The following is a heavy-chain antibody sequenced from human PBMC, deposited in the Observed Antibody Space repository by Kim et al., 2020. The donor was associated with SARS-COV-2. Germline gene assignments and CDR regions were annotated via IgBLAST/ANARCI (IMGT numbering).Heavy chain of an antibody. CDR3: AGSSFGSNFWSGSPYGYMDV. D-gene: IGHD3-3*01. CDR2: ITSSSVYI. V-gene: IGHV3-21*01. CDR1: GFTFSSYF. J-gene: IGHJ6*03. Sequence: GGSLRLSCEASGFTFSSYFMTWVRQAPGKGLEWVASITSSSVYIYYADSVEGRFSISRDNAKNSLYLQMNSLRAEDTALYYCAGSSFGSNFWSGSPYGYMDVWGKGTTVTVSS.